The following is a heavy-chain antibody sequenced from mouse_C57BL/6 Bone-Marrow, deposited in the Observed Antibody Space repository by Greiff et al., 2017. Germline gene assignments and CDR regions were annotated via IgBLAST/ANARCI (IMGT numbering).Heavy chain of an antibody. V-gene: IGHV1-4*01. D-gene: IGHD1-1*01. CDR3: AREGYYGSSYGWYFDV. CDR1: GYTFTSYT. J-gene: IGHJ1*03. Sequence: VKLMESGAELARPGASVKMSCKASGYTFTSYTMHWVKQRPGQGLEWIGYINPSSGYTKYNQKFKDKATLTADKSSSTAYMQLSSLTSEDSAVYYCAREGYYGSSYGWYFDVWGTGTTVTVSS. CDR2: INPSSGYT.